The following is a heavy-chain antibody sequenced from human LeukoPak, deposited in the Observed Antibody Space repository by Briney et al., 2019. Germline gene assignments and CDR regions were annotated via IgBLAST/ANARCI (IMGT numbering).Heavy chain of an antibody. J-gene: IGHJ4*02. D-gene: IGHD6-13*01. Sequence: SETLSLTCTVSGGSISSYYWSRIRQTPGKGLEWIGYIYYSGSTNYNPSLNSRVTMSVDTSKNQFSLNLNSVTAADTAVYYCARGYSSSWLGKFDYWGQGTLVTVSS. CDR3: ARGYSSSWLGKFDY. CDR2: IYYSGST. CDR1: GGSISSYY. V-gene: IGHV4-59*01.